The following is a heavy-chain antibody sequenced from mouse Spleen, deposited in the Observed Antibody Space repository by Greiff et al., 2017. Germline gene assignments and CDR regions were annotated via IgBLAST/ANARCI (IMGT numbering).Heavy chain of an antibody. CDR2: INPNNGVT. D-gene: IGHD1-1*02. J-gene: IGHJ4*01. CDR3: AREEGLYYFAMDY. CDR1: GYTFTTYW. V-gene: IGHV1-53*01. Sequence: VQLQQPGTELEKPGASVKLSCKASGYTFTTYWMHWVKQRPGQGLEWIGNINPNNGVTNYNEKFKSKATLTVDKSSSTAYMQLSSLTSEDSAVYYCAREEGLYYFAMDYWGQGTSVTVSS.